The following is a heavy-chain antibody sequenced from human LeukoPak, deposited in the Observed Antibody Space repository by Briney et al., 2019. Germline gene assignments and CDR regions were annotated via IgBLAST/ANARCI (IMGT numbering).Heavy chain of an antibody. CDR3: ARAYDFWSGYTGTYYFDY. Sequence: PGGSLRLSCAASGFTFSSYAMHWVRQAPGKGLEWVAVISYDGSNKYYADSVKGRFTISRDNAKNSLYLQMNSLRAEDTAVYYCARAYDFWSGYTGTYYFDYWGQGTLVTVSS. D-gene: IGHD3-3*01. CDR2: ISYDGSNK. CDR1: GFTFSSYA. V-gene: IGHV3-30*07. J-gene: IGHJ4*02.